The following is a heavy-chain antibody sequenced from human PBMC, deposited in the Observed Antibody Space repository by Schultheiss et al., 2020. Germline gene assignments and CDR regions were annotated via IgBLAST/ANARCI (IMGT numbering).Heavy chain of an antibody. V-gene: IGHV4-31*03. D-gene: IGHD3-10*01. J-gene: IGHJ6*03. CDR3: ARSVLLWFGENYYYYMDV. CDR2: IYYSGST. CDR1: GGSISSGGYY. Sequence: SETLSLTCTVSGGSISSGGYYWSWIRQHPGKGLEWIGYIYYSGSTYYNPSLKSRVTISVDTSKNQFSLKLSSVTAADTAVYYCARSVLLWFGENYYYYMDVWGKGTTVTVSS.